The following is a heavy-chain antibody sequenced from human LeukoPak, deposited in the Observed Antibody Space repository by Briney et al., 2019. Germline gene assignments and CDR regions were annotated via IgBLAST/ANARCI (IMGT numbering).Heavy chain of an antibody. D-gene: IGHD3-3*01. CDR1: GYTFTSYA. Sequence: GASVKVSCKASGYTFTSYAMHWVRQAPGQRLEWMGWINAGNGNTKYSQKFQGRVTITRDTSASTAYMELSSLRSEDTAVYYCARSSPQHVLRFLEWLHPSDVWGQGTTVTVSS. CDR3: ARSSPQHVLRFLEWLHPSDV. J-gene: IGHJ6*02. V-gene: IGHV1-3*01. CDR2: INAGNGNT.